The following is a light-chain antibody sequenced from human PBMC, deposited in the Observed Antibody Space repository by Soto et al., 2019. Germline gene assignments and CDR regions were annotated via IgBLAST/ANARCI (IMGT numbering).Light chain of an antibody. CDR3: QQRSNWPPAIT. CDR2: DAS. J-gene: IGKJ5*01. CDR1: QSVSSY. V-gene: IGKV3-11*01. Sequence: EIVLTQSPATLSLSPGERATLSCSCSQSVSSYLAWYQQKPGQAPRLLIYDASNRATGIPARFSGSGSGTDFTLTISSLEPEDFAVYYCQQRSNWPPAITFGQGTRLEIK.